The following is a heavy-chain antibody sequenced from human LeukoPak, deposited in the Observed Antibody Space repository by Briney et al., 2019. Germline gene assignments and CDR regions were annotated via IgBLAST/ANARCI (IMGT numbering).Heavy chain of an antibody. V-gene: IGHV4-39*01. CDR2: IYYSGGT. J-gene: IGHJ3*02. CDR1: GGSISSSSYY. CDR3: ARQPYGLDAFDI. Sequence: PSETLSLTCTVSGGSISSSSYYWGWIRQPPGKGLEWIGSIYYSGGTYYNPSLKSRVTISVDTSKNQFSLKLSSVTAADTAVYYCARQPYGLDAFDIWGQGTMVTVSS. D-gene: IGHD4-17*01.